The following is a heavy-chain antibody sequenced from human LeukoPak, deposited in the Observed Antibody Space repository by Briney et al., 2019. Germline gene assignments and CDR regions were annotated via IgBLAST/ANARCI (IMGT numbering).Heavy chain of an antibody. CDR2: ISSSSSYI. D-gene: IGHD4-17*01. J-gene: IGHJ4*02. Sequence: GGSLRLSCAASGFTFSVYTINWVRQAPGKGLEWVSSISSSSSYIYYADSVRGRFTISRDSAKNSLYLQMNSLRAEDTAVYYCARDINDCGDVVIDYWGQGTLVTVSS. V-gene: IGHV3-21*01. CDR1: GFTFSVYT. CDR3: ARDINDCGDVVIDY.